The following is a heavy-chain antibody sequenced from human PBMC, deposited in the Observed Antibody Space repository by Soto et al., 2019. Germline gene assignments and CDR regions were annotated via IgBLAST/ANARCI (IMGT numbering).Heavy chain of an antibody. CDR1: GFTFSSYG. D-gene: IGHD3-22*01. CDR2: ISYDGSNK. V-gene: IGHV3-30*18. Sequence: GGSLRLSCAASGFTFSSYGMHWVRQAPGKGLEWVAVISYDGSNKYYADSVKGRFTISRDNSKNTLYLQMNSLRAEDTAVYYCAKDLDTMIGGDYWGQGTLVTVSS. CDR3: AKDLDTMIGGDY. J-gene: IGHJ4*02.